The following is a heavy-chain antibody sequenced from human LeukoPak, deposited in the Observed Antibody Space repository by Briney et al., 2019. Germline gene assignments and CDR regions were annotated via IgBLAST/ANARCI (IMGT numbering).Heavy chain of an antibody. CDR3: ARDPAADTYYYYYGMDV. V-gene: IGHV4-4*07. D-gene: IGHD6-13*01. J-gene: IGHJ6*02. CDR2: IYTSGST. CDR1: GGSISSYY. Sequence: SETLSLTCTVSGGSISSYYWSWIRQPAGKGLEWIGRIYTSGSTNYNPSLKSRVTMSVDTSKNQFSLKLSSVTAADTAVYYCARDPAADTYYYYYGMDVWGQGTTVNVSS.